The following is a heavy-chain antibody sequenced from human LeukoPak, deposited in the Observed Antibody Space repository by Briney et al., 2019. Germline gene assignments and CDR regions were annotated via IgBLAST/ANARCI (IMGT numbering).Heavy chain of an antibody. CDR2: IKQDGSEK. D-gene: IGHD4-17*01. CDR1: GFTFSSYW. V-gene: IGHV3-7*03. CDR3: ARGEGYGDSNFDY. Sequence: PGGSLRLSCAASGFTFSSYWMSWVRQAPGKGLEWVANIKQDGSEKYYVDSVKGRFTISRNNAKNSLYLQMNSLRAEDTALYYCARGEGYGDSNFDYWGQGTLVTVSS. J-gene: IGHJ4*02.